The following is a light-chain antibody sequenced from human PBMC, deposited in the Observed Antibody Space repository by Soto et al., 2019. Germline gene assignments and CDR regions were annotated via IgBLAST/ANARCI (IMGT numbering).Light chain of an antibody. CDR3: QQRSNWPWT. CDR2: GAS. J-gene: IGKJ1*01. V-gene: IGKV3D-20*02. CDR1: QSVSSTS. Sequence: EVVLTQSPGTLSLSPGERVTILCLASQSVSSTSLAWYQQKPGQTPRLLIYGASSRATGTPDRISGGGSGTHFTLTISRLEPEDFAVYYCQQRSNWPWTFGQGTKVDIK.